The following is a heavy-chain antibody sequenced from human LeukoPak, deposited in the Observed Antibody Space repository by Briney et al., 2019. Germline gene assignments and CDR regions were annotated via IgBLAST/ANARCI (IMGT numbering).Heavy chain of an antibody. D-gene: IGHD3-10*01. CDR1: GGSISSSSYY. CDR2: IYYSGST. V-gene: IGHV4-30-4*08. CDR3: ARDYYGSGSYYSVY. J-gene: IGHJ4*02. Sequence: MTSETLSLTCTVSGGSISSSSYYWGWIRQPPGKGLEWIGYIYYSGSTYYNPSLKSRVTISVDTSKNQFSLKLSSVTAADTAVYYCARDYYGSGSYYSVYWGQGTLVTVSS.